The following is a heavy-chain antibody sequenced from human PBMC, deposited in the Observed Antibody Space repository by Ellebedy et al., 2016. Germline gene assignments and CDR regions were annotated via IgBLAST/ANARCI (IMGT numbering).Heavy chain of an antibody. J-gene: IGHJ4*02. V-gene: IGHV3-9*01. D-gene: IGHD3-3*01. CDR3: AKDLERGLEWSQSAFDY. CDR1: GFTFDDYA. CDR2: ISWNGGSI. Sequence: SLKISXAASGFTFDDYAMHWVRQAPGKGLEWVSGISWNGGSIDYADSVKGRFIISRGNAKNSLYLQMNSLETEDTALYYCAKDLERGLEWSQSAFDYWGQGTLVTVSS.